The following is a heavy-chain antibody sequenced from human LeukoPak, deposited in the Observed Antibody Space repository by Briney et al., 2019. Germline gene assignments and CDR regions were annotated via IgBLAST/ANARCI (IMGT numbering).Heavy chain of an antibody. Sequence: SETLSLTCTVSGGSISNYYWSWIRQPPGKGLEWIGYIYYSGSTNYNPSLKSRVTISVDTSKNQFSLKLSSVTPEDTAVYYCVRLVGGDIDYWGQGTLVTVSS. CDR3: VRLVGGDIDY. D-gene: IGHD5-12*01. CDR2: IYYSGST. J-gene: IGHJ4*02. V-gene: IGHV4-59*12. CDR1: GGSISNYY.